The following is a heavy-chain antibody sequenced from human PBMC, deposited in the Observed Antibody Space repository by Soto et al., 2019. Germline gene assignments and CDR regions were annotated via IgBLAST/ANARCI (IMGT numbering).Heavy chain of an antibody. J-gene: IGHJ6*02. V-gene: IGHV1-69*01. Sequence: QVQLVQSGAEVKKPGSSVKVSCRASGDSISHYAVNWLRQAPGRGLEWMGGLIPVFGTSHYAQNFQGRVTITADESTSTAYMELSSLTSEDTAIYYCARAVRTGFYGMDVWGQGTTVTVSS. CDR3: ARAVRTGFYGMDV. CDR1: GDSISHYA. CDR2: LIPVFGTS.